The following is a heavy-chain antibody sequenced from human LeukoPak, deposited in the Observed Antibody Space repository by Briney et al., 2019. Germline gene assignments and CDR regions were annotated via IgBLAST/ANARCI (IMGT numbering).Heavy chain of an antibody. Sequence: ASVKVSCKASGYTFTGYYMHWVRQAPGQGLEWMGRINPNSGGTNYAQKFQGRVTMTRDTSISTAYMELSRLRSDDTAVYYCAREYVGVTAIRAFDIWGQGTMVTVSS. CDR2: INPNSGGT. CDR3: AREYVGVTAIRAFDI. V-gene: IGHV1-2*06. CDR1: GYTFTGYY. J-gene: IGHJ3*02. D-gene: IGHD2-21*02.